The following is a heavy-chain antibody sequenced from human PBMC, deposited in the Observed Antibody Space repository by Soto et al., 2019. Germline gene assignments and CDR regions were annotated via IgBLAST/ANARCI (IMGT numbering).Heavy chain of an antibody. CDR2: IYHSGST. Sequence: QVQLQESGPGLVKPSGTLSLTCAVSSGSISSSNWWSWVRQPPGKGLEWIGEIYHSGSTNYNPSLKSRVTISVDKSENQVSLKLSSVTAADTAVYYCARTYYYGSGSYSYNWFDPWGQGTLVTVSS. CDR3: ARTYYYGSGSYSYNWFDP. CDR1: SGSISSSNW. J-gene: IGHJ5*02. V-gene: IGHV4-4*02. D-gene: IGHD3-10*01.